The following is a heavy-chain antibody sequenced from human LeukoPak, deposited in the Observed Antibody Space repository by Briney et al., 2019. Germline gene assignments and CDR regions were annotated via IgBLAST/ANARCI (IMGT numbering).Heavy chain of an antibody. CDR3: ARGGGLDV. Sequence: GGSLRLSCAASGFTFNNYAMNWARQAPGKGLEWVASINHNGNVNYYVDSVKGRFTISRDNAKNSLYLQMSNLRAEDTAVYFCARGGGLDVWGQGATVTVSS. J-gene: IGHJ6*02. CDR1: GFTFNNYA. V-gene: IGHV3-7*03. D-gene: IGHD3-16*01. CDR2: INHNGNVN.